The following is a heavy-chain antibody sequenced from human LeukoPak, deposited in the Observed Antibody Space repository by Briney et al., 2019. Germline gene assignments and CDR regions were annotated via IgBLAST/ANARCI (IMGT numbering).Heavy chain of an antibody. J-gene: IGHJ6*03. Sequence: GASVKVSCKASGYTFTSYAMNWVRQAPGQGLEWMGWINTNTGNPTYAQGFTGRFVFSLDTSVSTAYLQISSLKAEDTAVYYCASAAGTTFYYYYYMDVWGKGTTVTVSS. CDR3: ASAAGTTFYYYYYMDV. CDR2: INTNTGNP. D-gene: IGHD6-13*01. CDR1: GYTFTSYA. V-gene: IGHV7-4-1*02.